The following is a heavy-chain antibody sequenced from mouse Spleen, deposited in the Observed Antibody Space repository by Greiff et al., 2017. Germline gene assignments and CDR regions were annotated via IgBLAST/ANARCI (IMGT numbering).Heavy chain of an antibody. J-gene: IGHJ3*01. CDR2: IYPGNSDT. Sequence: VQLQQSGTVLARPGASVKMSCKASGYTFTSYWMHWVKQRPGQGLEWIGAIYPGNSDTSYNQKFKGKAKLTAVTSTSTAYMELSSLTNEDSAVYYCTRDKLTGGFAYWGQGTLVTVSA. CDR1: GYTFTSYW. CDR3: TRDKLTGGFAY. D-gene: IGHD4-1*01. V-gene: IGHV1-5*01.